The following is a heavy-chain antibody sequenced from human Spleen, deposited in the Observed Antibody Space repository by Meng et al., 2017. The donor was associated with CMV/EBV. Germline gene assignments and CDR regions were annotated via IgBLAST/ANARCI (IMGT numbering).Heavy chain of an antibody. V-gene: IGHV3-23*01. CDR2: ISGSGGST. Sequence: GGSLRLSCAASGFTFSTFAMSWVRQGPGKGLEWVSSISGSGGSTYYADSVKGRFIISRDNSKNTLYLQMNSLRADDTAVYYCARTYDILTAFDYWGQGTPVTVSS. CDR3: ARTYDILTAFDY. J-gene: IGHJ4*02. CDR1: GFTFSTFA. D-gene: IGHD3-9*01.